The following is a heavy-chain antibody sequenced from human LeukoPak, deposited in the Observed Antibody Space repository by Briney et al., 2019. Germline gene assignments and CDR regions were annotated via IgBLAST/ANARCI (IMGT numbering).Heavy chain of an antibody. D-gene: IGHD6-19*01. Sequence: GGSLRLSCVASGFTFTTYGISWVRQAPGKGLEWVSAISGSGGSTYYADSVKGRFTISRDNSKNTLYLQMNSLRAEDTAVYYCAKSVAGGWKASGYWGQGTLVTVSS. CDR2: ISGSGGST. CDR3: AKSVAGGWKASGY. V-gene: IGHV3-23*01. CDR1: GFTFTTYG. J-gene: IGHJ4*02.